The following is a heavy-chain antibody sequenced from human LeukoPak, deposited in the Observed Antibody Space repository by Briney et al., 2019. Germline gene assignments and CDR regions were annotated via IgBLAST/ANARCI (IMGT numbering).Heavy chain of an antibody. CDR3: ARDSRFLEWFIMDYFDD. CDR1: GYSISSGYY. CDR2: IYHSGST. V-gene: IGHV4-38-2*02. D-gene: IGHD3-3*01. Sequence: SETLSLTCTVSGYSISSGYYWGWTRQPPGKGMEWIGSIYHSGSTYYNPSLKSRVTISVDTSKNQFSLKLSSVTAADTAVYYCARDSRFLEWFIMDYFDDCGQGTLVTVSS. J-gene: IGHJ4*02.